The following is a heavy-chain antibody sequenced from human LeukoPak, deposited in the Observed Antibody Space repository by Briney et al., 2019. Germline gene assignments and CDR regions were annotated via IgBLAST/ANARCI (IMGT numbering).Heavy chain of an antibody. CDR2: MNPDGSST. CDR3: GRGKTTVTD. Sequence: GGSLRLSCAASGFTFSSYEMNWVRQAPGKGLVWVSRMNPDGSSTTYADSVQGRFTISRDNAKKMLYLQMNSLRVEDTAVYYCGRGKTTVTDWGQGTLVTVSS. J-gene: IGHJ4*02. V-gene: IGHV3-74*01. D-gene: IGHD4-17*01. CDR1: GFTFSSYE.